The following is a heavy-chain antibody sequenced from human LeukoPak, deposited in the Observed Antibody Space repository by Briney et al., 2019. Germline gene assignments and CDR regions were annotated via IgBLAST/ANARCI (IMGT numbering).Heavy chain of an antibody. Sequence: PSETLSLTCTVSGASMSSHYWNWIRQPPGKGLEWIGYVFYTGSTNYNPSLKGRVTISIDMSKNQFSLNLSSVTAADTAVYYCAGDDKDAFDIWGQGTMVTVSS. D-gene: IGHD3-22*01. CDR1: GASMSSHY. CDR3: AGDDKDAFDI. J-gene: IGHJ3*02. CDR2: VFYTGST. V-gene: IGHV4-59*11.